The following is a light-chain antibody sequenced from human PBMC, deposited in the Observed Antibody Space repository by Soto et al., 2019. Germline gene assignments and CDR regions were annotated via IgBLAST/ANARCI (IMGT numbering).Light chain of an antibody. CDR2: EVS. V-gene: IGLV2-14*01. Sequence: QSALTQPASVSGSPGQSITISCTGSSSDVGGYNYVSWYQQHPGKAPKLMIYEVSKRPSGVSNRFSGSKSGNTASLTISGLQAEDESDYYCSSYTSSNTVVFGGGTQQTVL. CDR1: SSDVGGYNY. CDR3: SSYTSSNTVV. J-gene: IGLJ2*01.